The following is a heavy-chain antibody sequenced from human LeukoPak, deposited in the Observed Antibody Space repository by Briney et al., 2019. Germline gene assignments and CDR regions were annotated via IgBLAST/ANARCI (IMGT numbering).Heavy chain of an antibody. CDR2: IYTSGST. CDR3: ATAGGSQSYYYDSSGYFDY. CDR1: GGSISSYY. J-gene: IGHJ4*02. Sequence: SETLSLTCTVSGGSISSYYWSWIRQPAGKGLEWIGRIYTSGSTNYNPSLKSRVTISVDTSKNQFSLKLSSVTAADTAVYYCATAGGSQSYYYDSSGYFDYWGQGTLVTVSS. V-gene: IGHV4-4*07. D-gene: IGHD3-22*01.